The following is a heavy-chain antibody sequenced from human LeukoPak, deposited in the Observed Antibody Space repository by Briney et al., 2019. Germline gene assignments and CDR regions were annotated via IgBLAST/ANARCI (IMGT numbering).Heavy chain of an antibody. CDR2: VYYDGNN. CDR3: ARVKDDNNYDRAFDI. D-gene: IGHD5-24*01. V-gene: IGHV4-59*01. Sequence: SETLSLTCTVSGGSMSTYYWSWIRQPPGKGLEWIGYVYYDGNNDYNPSLKSRVTTSIDTSKKQFSLKLTSVTAADTAVYYCARVKDDNNYDRAFDIWGQGTMVAVSS. J-gene: IGHJ3*02. CDR1: GGSMSTYY.